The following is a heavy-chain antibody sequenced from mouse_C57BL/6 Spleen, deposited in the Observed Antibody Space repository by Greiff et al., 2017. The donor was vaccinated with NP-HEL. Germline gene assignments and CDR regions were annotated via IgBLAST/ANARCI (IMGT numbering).Heavy chain of an antibody. CDR2: ISSGGSYT. CDR3: ARQYSNSFAY. CDR1: GFTFSSYG. D-gene: IGHD2-5*01. J-gene: IGHJ3*01. V-gene: IGHV5-6*02. Sequence: DVKLVESGGDLVKPGGSLKLSCAASGFTFSSYGMSWVRQTPDKRLEWVATISSGGSYTYYPDSVKGRFTISRDNAKNTLYLQMSSLKSEDTAMYYCARQYSNSFAYWGQGTLVTVSA.